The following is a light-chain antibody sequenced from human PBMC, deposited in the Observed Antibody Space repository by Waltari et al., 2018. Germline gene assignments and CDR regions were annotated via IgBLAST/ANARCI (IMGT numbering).Light chain of an antibody. J-gene: IGKJ4*01. V-gene: IGKV3-20*01. CDR1: QSVSSSY. CDR3: QQYGTSPLLT. CDR2: GAS. Sequence: EIVLTQSPGTLSLSPGERATLSCRASQSVSSSYLTWYQQRPGQAPRLLIYGASSRATGIPARFSGSGSGTDFTLTISRLEPEDFAVYYCQQYGTSPLLTFGGGTKVEI.